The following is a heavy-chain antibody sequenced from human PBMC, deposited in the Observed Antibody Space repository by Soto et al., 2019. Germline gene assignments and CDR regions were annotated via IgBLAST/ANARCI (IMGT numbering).Heavy chain of an antibody. CDR1: GGSFSGYY. V-gene: IGHV4-34*01. J-gene: IGHJ4*02. D-gene: IGHD6-6*01. CDR2: INHSGST. Sequence: QVQLQQWGAGLLKPSETLSLTCAVYGGSFSGYYWRWIRHPPGKGLEWIGEINHSGSTNYNPSLKSRGTISVDAYKNQCSLKVNSVTAADTAAYYWARVAARSRFCSDYRGQGTLVTVPS. CDR3: ARVAARSRFCSDY.